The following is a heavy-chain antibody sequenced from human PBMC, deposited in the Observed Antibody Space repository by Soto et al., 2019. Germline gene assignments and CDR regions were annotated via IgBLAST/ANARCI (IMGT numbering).Heavy chain of an antibody. J-gene: IGHJ4*02. Sequence: EVQLLESGGGLVQPGGSLRLSCAASGFTFSSYAMSWVHQAPGKGLEWVSAISGSGGSTYYADSVKGRFTISRDNSKNTLYLQMNSLRAEDTAVYYCAKVDYDFWSGQYYYFDYWGQGTLVTVSS. CDR2: ISGSGGST. CDR3: AKVDYDFWSGQYYYFDY. CDR1: GFTFSSYA. V-gene: IGHV3-23*01. D-gene: IGHD3-3*01.